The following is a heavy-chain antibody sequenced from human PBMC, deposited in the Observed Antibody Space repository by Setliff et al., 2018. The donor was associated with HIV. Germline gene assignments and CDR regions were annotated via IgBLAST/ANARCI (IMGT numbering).Heavy chain of an antibody. D-gene: IGHD3-10*01. CDR3: ARDYLYYNMYNGSPVYGMDV. Sequence: PGGSLRLSCAASGFAFRNYYFNWVRQAPGRGLEWVSSISIGSGAAIYYAESVQGRFTVSRDNSKNSLYLQMNSLRVEDTAVYYCARDYLYYNMYNGSPVYGMDVWGQGTTVTAP. V-gene: IGHV3-48*03. CDR1: GFAFRNYY. J-gene: IGHJ6*02. CDR2: ISIGSGAAI.